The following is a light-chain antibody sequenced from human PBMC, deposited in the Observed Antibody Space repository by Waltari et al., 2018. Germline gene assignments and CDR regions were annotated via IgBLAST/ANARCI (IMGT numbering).Light chain of an antibody. Sequence: DVVMTQSPLSLPVTLGQPASISCRSSHTLVYSHGNTYLNLFHQGPGHSPRRLLYKVSNRDSGVLDRCRGSGAGTDFNLNISRVEAEDVGVYYCMQGTHWPRTCGEGTKVEIK. CDR1: HTLVYSHGNTY. J-gene: IGKJ1*01. CDR2: KVS. CDR3: MQGTHWPRT. V-gene: IGKV2-30*01.